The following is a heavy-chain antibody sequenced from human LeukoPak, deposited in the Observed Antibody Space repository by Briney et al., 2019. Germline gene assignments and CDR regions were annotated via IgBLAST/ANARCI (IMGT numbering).Heavy chain of an antibody. CDR3: ARDGTAANFDY. J-gene: IGHJ4*02. CDR2: INSDGTTT. CDR1: GFTFSNYW. Sequence: GGSLRLSCTASGFTFSNYWMHWVRQAPGKGLVWVSRINSDGTTTSYADSVKGRFTISRDNAKNTLYLEMNSLRAEDTAVYYCARDGTAANFDYWGQGTLVTVSS. D-gene: IGHD1/OR15-1a*01. V-gene: IGHV3-74*01.